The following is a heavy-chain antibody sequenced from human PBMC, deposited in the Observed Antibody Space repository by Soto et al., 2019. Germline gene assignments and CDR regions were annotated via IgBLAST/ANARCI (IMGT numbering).Heavy chain of an antibody. CDR2: IYYSGST. CDR3: ASPTTVEGIFDH. CDR1: GGSISSSNYY. Sequence: SETLSLTCTVSGGSISSSNYYWAWIRQPPGKGLEWIGNIYYSGSTYYNPSLKSRTTISVDTFKNQFSLKLSSVTAADTAVYYCASPTTVEGIFDHWGRGTLVTVSS. V-gene: IGHV4-39*01. J-gene: IGHJ4*02. D-gene: IGHD4-17*01.